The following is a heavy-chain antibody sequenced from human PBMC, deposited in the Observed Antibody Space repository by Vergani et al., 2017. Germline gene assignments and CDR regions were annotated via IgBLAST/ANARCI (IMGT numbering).Heavy chain of an antibody. Sequence: QLQLQESGSGLVKPSQTLSLTCAVSGGSISSGGYSWSWIRQPPGKGLEWIGYIYHSGSTYYNPSLKSRVTISVDRSKNQFSLKLSSVTDADTAVYYCARGEITGMVGDNYGMDVWGQGTTVTVSS. CDR3: ARGEITGMVGDNYGMDV. D-gene: IGHD3-10*01. V-gene: IGHV4-30-2*01. CDR2: IYHSGST. J-gene: IGHJ6*02. CDR1: GGSISSGGYS.